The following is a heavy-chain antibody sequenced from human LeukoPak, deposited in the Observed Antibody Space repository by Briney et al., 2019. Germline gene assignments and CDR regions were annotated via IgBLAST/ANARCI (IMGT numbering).Heavy chain of an antibody. CDR3: PRAGWFSTTWHCDY. CDR1: GDSISLYY. D-gene: IGHD6-19*01. V-gene: IGHV4-59*01. J-gene: IGHJ4*02. Sequence: PSETLSLTCTVSGDSISLYYWMWIRQPPGKGLVWLGYIYYTGSTKSNPYLSTRVTRPVDTSKKQFSLNLSPVTAADTAVYYCPRAGWFSTTWHCDYWGQGSLVTVSS. CDR2: IYYTGST.